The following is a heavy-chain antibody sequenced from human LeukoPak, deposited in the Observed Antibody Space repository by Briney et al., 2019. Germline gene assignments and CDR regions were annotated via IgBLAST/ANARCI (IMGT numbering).Heavy chain of an antibody. CDR3: ARETTCRDGYRDGDY. D-gene: IGHD5-24*01. CDR1: GGSISSSSYY. J-gene: IGHJ4*02. V-gene: IGHV4-39*07. CDR2: IYYSGST. Sequence: SETLSLTCTVSGGSISSSSYYWGWIRQPPGKGLEWIGSIYYSGSTYYNPSLKSRVTISVDTSKNQFSLKLSSVTAADTAVYYCARETTCRDGYRDGDYWGQGTLVTVSS.